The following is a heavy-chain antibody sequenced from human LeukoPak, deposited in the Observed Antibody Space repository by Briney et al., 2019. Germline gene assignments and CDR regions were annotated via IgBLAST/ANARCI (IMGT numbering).Heavy chain of an antibody. CDR1: GFIFDDHG. CDR3: AKDTGSPADAITMEDNAFDI. Sequence: GRSLTLSCAASGFIFDDHGMHWVRQAPGKGLEWVSGISWSSGIIGYADSVKGRFTISRDNAKNSLDLQMESLRAEDTAVYYCAKDTGSPADAITMEDNAFDIWGQGTMVTVSS. CDR2: ISWSSGII. J-gene: IGHJ3*02. V-gene: IGHV3-9*01. D-gene: IGHD3-3*01.